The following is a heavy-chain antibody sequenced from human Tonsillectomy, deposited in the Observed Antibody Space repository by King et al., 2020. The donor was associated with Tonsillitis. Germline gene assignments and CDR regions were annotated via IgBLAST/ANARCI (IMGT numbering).Heavy chain of an antibody. V-gene: IGHV3-23*04. D-gene: IGHD6-6*01. J-gene: IGHJ2*01. CDR1: GFTFSSCA. CDR3: ATDGLPSMAARPWYFDL. CDR2: ISGSGCIT. Sequence: VQLVESGGGLVQPGGSLRLSCAASGFTFSSCAMSWVRQAPGKGLEWVSGISGSGCITYDADSVKGRFTISRDNSKNTLYLQMNSLRAEDTAVYYCATDGLPSMAARPWYFDLWGRGTLVTVSP.